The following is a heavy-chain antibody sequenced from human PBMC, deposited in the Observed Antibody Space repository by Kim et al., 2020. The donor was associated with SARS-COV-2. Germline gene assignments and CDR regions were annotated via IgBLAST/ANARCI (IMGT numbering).Heavy chain of an antibody. CDR3: ARRGIGYCSSTSCYGANWYFDL. CDR2: IYYSGST. D-gene: IGHD2-2*01. CDR1: GGSISSYY. V-gene: IGHV4-59*08. J-gene: IGHJ2*01. Sequence: SETLSLTCTVSGGSISSYYWSWIRQSPGKGLEWIGYIYYSGSTNYNPSLKSRVTISVDTSKNQFSLKLSSVTAADTAVYYCARRGIGYCSSTSCYGANWYFDLWGRGTLVTVSS.